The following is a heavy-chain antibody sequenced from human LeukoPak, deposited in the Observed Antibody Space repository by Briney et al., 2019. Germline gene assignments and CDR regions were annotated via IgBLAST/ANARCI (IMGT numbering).Heavy chain of an antibody. V-gene: IGHV3-7*01. CDR3: ARVGGAYYGSGSYYSDY. Sequence: GGSLRLSCAASGFTFSSYAMHWVRQAPGKGLEWVANIKQDGSEKYYVDSVKGRFTISRDNAKNSLYLQMNSLRAEDTAVYYCARVGGAYYGSGSYYSDYWGQGTLVTVSS. D-gene: IGHD3-10*01. J-gene: IGHJ4*02. CDR2: IKQDGSEK. CDR1: GFTFSSYA.